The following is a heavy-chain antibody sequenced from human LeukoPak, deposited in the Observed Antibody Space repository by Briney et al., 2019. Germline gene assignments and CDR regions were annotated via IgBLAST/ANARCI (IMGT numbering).Heavy chain of an antibody. CDR1: GFTFSSYA. J-gene: IGHJ5*02. Sequence: GGSLRLSCAASGFTFSSYAMSWVRQAPGKGLEWVSAISGSGGSTYYADSVKGRFTISRDNSKNTLYLQMSSLRAEDTAVYFCAKASDAYSSSWYDDWGQGTRVTVSS. CDR3: AKASDAYSSSWYDD. V-gene: IGHV3-23*01. D-gene: IGHD6-13*01. CDR2: ISGSGGST.